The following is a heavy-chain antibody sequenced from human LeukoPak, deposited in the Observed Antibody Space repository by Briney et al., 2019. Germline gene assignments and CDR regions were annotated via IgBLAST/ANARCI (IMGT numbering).Heavy chain of an antibody. CDR1: GFTFSSYG. D-gene: IGHD2-2*01. J-gene: IGHJ1*01. CDR2: IRYDGSNK. Sequence: GGSLRLSCAASGFTFSSYGMHWVRQAPGKGLEWVAFIRYDGSNKYYADSVKGRFTISRDNSKNTLYLQMNSLRAEDTAVYYCAKDPSNIVVVPAATPGYFQHWGQGTLVTVSS. CDR3: AKDPSNIVVVPAATPGYFQH. V-gene: IGHV3-30*02.